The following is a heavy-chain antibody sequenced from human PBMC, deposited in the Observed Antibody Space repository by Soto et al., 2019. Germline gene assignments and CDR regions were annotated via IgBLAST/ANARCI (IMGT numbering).Heavy chain of an antibody. J-gene: IGHJ4*02. D-gene: IGHD6-13*01. CDR3: ARTLGYSSSWYKLEFDY. V-gene: IGHV4-30-2*01. CDR1: GGSISSGGYS. CDR2: IYHSGST. Sequence: SETLSLTCAVSGGSISSGGYSWSWIRQPPGKGLEWIGYIYHSGSTYYNPSLKSRVTISVDRSKNQFSLKLSSVTAADTATYYCARTLGYSSSWYKLEFDYWGQGTLVTVSS.